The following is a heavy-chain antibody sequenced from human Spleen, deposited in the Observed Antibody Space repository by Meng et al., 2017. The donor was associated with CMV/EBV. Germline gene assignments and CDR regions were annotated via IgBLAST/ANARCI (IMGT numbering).Heavy chain of an antibody. Sequence: GESLKISCEALGFTFSNYAMHWVRQAPGKGLEGVAFIHNGTNDKYYADSVKGRFTISRDNSKNTLYLQMYSRRAEDTAVYYCAKLESPIVKGKIFDIWGQGTMVTVSS. V-gene: IGHV3-30*02. D-gene: IGHD2/OR15-2a*01. CDR2: IHNGTNDK. CDR3: AKLESPIVKGKIFDI. CDR1: GFTFSNYA. J-gene: IGHJ3*02.